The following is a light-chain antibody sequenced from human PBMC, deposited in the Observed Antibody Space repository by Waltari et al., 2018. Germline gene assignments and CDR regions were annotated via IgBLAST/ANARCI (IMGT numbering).Light chain of an antibody. CDR1: SSNIGAGYD. J-gene: IGLJ2*01. CDR2: GNS. V-gene: IGLV1-40*01. Sequence: QSVLTQPPSVSGAPGQRVTISCTGSSSNIGAGYDVHWYQQLPGTAPKLLIYGNSTRPSGVPDRFAGSKSGTAASLAITGLEAEDEADYSCQSYDSSLSVVFGGGTKLTVL. CDR3: QSYDSSLSVV.